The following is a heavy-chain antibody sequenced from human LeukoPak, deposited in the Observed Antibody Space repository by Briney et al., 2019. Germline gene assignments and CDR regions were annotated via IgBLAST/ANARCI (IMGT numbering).Heavy chain of an antibody. J-gene: IGHJ6*02. D-gene: IGHD5-18*01. CDR1: GFTFSRHG. CDR2: IWYDGSKK. CDR3: AKDGVDTTMVPYGMDV. Sequence: GRSLILSCATSGFTFSRHGFYWVRQAPGKGLEWVAVIWYDGSKKYYADSVKGRSTISRDNSKNTLYLQMNSLRAEDTAVYYCAKDGVDTTMVPYGMDVWGQGTTVTVSS. V-gene: IGHV3-33*07.